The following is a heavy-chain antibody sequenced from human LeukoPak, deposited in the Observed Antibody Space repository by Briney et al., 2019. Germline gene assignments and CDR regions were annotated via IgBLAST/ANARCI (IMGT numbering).Heavy chain of an antibody. Sequence: GRSLRLSCAASGFTFDDYAMHWVRQAPGKGLEWVSGISWNSGSIGYADSVKGRFTISRDNAKNSLYLQMNSLRAEDMALYYCAKGLVGATSDAFDIWGQGTTVTVSS. V-gene: IGHV3-9*03. CDR1: GFTFDDYA. D-gene: IGHD1-26*01. J-gene: IGHJ3*02. CDR3: AKGLVGATSDAFDI. CDR2: ISWNSGSI.